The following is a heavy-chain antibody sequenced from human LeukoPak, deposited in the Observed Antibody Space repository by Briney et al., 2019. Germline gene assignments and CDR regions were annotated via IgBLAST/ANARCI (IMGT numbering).Heavy chain of an antibody. D-gene: IGHD6-19*01. Sequence: PSETLSLTCAVYGGSFSGYYWSWIRQPPGKGLEWIGEINHSGSTNYNPSLKSRVTISVDTSKNQFSLKLSSVTAADTVVYYCARVVRSSGWYGGNYFDYWRQGTLVTVSS. J-gene: IGHJ4*02. CDR2: INHSGST. V-gene: IGHV4-34*01. CDR1: GGSFSGYY. CDR3: ARVVRSSGWYGGNYFDY.